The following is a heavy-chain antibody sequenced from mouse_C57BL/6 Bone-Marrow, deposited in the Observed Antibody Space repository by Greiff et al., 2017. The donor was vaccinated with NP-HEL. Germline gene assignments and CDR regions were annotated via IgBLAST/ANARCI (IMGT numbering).Heavy chain of an antibody. J-gene: IGHJ4*01. CDR3: TRGDYDGYAMDY. V-gene: IGHV14-1*01. CDR2: IDPEDGDT. Sequence: EVQLQESGAELVRPGASVKLSCTASGFNIKDYYMHWVKQRPEQGLEWIGRIDPEDGDTEYAPKFQGKATMTADTSSNTAYLQLSSLTSEDTAVYYCTRGDYDGYAMDYWGQGTSVTVSS. D-gene: IGHD2-4*01. CDR1: GFNIKDYY.